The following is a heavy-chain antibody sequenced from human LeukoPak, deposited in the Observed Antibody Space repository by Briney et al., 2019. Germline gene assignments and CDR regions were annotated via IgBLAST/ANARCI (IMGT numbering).Heavy chain of an antibody. D-gene: IGHD3-10*01. CDR2: ISGSGGST. Sequence: GGSLRLSCAASGFTFSSYAMSWVRQAPGKGLEWVSAISGSGGSTYYADSVKGRFTISRDNSKNTLYLQMNSLRAEDTAVYYCAKDPRSSSQYDYYGSGSYFGYWGQGTLVTVSS. CDR3: AKDPRSSSQYDYYGSGSYFGY. J-gene: IGHJ4*02. V-gene: IGHV3-23*01. CDR1: GFTFSSYA.